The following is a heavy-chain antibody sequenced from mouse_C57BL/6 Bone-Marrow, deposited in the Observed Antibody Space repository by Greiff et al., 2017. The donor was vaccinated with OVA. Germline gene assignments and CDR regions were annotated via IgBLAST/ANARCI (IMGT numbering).Heavy chain of an antibody. V-gene: IGHV1-67*01. CDR2: LSPYYGVA. D-gene: IGHD1-1*02. CDR3: ARRENGPWFAY. J-gene: IGHJ3*01. Sequence: VQLQQSGPELVRPGVSVKLSCKGSGYTFTDYALHWVKHRHAKSLDWIGVLSPYYGVASYNQKFKYKATMTVDKSASTAYMELAGLTSEDSAVYYCARRENGPWFAYWGQGTLVTVSA. CDR1: GYTFTDYA.